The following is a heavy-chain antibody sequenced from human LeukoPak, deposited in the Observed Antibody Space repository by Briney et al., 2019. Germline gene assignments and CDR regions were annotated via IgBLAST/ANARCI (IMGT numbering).Heavy chain of an antibody. Sequence: GGSLRLSCAASGFTFSGFSMSWVRQSPTKGLEWVANIKQDGSERYYVDSVKGRFTISRVNAKNSLSLQMNNLRVEDTAVYYCARAGSHWHYVYWGQGTVVTVSS. CDR2: IKQDGSER. CDR1: GFTFSGFS. V-gene: IGHV3-7*01. J-gene: IGHJ4*02. CDR3: ARAGSHWHYVY. D-gene: IGHD3-10*01.